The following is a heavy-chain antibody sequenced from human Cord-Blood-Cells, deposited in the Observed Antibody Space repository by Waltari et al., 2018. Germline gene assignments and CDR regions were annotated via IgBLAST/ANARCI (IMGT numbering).Heavy chain of an antibody. V-gene: IGHV1-2*02. CDR3: ARTLLMYYDILTGYYDY. CDR1: GYTFTGYY. J-gene: IGHJ4*02. D-gene: IGHD3-9*01. CDR2: INPNSGGT. Sequence: QVQLVQSGAEVKKPGASVKVSCQASGYTFTGYYMHCVRQAPGQGLEWMGWINPNSGGTNYAQKFQGRVTMTRDTSISTAYMELSRLRSDDTAVYYCARTLLMYYDILTGYYDYWGQGTLVTVSS.